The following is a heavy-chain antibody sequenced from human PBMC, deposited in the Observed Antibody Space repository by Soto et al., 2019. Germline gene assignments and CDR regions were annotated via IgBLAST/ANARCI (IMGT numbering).Heavy chain of an antibody. CDR1: GGSISTSSYY. Sequence: QLQLQESGPGLVKASETLSLTCTVSGGSISTSSYYWAWIRQPPGKGLEWIGSIYYKGSTYYSPSLKRRVTISVDTSKNQFSLKLSPVTAADPAVYYCASVVGTCSGGRCYSRWYYDNWGQGTLVTVSS. J-gene: IGHJ4*02. CDR3: ASVVGTCSGGRCYSRWYYDN. V-gene: IGHV4-39*01. CDR2: IYYKGST. D-gene: IGHD2-15*01.